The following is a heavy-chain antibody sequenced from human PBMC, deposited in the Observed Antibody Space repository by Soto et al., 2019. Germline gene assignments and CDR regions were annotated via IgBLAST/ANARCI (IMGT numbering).Heavy chain of an antibody. CDR1: GFSLSTTGVG. V-gene: IGHV2-5*01. D-gene: IGHD1-26*01. CDR3: AHRQGSIVVNGDNWFDP. Sequence: QITLKESGPTLVKPTQTLTLTCTFSGFSLSTTGVGVGWIRQPPGKALEWLALIYWHDGNRYSLSLKSRLTITKDTSKNHVVLTVTNMDPVDTATYYCAHRQGSIVVNGDNWFDPWGQGTLVTVAS. J-gene: IGHJ5*02. CDR2: IYWHDGN.